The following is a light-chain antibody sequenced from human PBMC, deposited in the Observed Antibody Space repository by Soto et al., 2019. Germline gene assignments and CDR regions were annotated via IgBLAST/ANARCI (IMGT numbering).Light chain of an antibody. CDR3: SSYTSSGTYV. J-gene: IGLJ1*01. CDR2: DVS. CDR1: SSDVGGYEF. V-gene: IGLV2-14*01. Sequence: QSVLTQPASLSGFPGQSITISCTGTSSDVGGYEFVSWYQQHPDNAPKLIIYDVSDRPSGESSRFSGSKSANTASLTISGLQAEDEADYYCSSYTSSGTYVFGTGTKVTVL.